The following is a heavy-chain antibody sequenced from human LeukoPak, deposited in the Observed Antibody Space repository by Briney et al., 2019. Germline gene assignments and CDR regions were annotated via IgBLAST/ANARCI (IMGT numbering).Heavy chain of an antibody. J-gene: IGHJ3*02. CDR3: ARVFSSGYSHDAFDI. Sequence: ASVKVSCKASGGTFSSYAISWVRQAPGQGLEWMGWISAYNGNTNYAQKLQGRVTMTTDTSTSTAYMELRSLRSDDTAVYYCARVFSSGYSHDAFDIWGQGTMVTVSS. V-gene: IGHV1-18*01. CDR2: ISAYNGNT. CDR1: GGTFSSYA. D-gene: IGHD3-22*01.